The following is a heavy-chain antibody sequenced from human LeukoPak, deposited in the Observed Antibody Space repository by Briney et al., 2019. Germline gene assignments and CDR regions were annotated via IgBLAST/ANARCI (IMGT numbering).Heavy chain of an antibody. Sequence: GASVKVSCKASGVTFSSYAISWVRQAPGQGLEWMGRIIPILGIANYAQQFQGRVTITADKSTSTAYMELGSLRSEDTAVYYCARRIVAGPDAFDIWGQGTMVTVSS. D-gene: IGHD6-19*01. J-gene: IGHJ3*02. CDR3: ARRIVAGPDAFDI. V-gene: IGHV1-69*04. CDR1: GVTFSSYA. CDR2: IIPILGIA.